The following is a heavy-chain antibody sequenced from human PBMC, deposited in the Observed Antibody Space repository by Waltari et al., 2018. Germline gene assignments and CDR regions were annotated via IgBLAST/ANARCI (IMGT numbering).Heavy chain of an antibody. CDR3: ARDRDYDFWSGYPSPHWGIDP. CDR2: IYHSGST. Sequence: QVQLQESGPGLVKPSETLSLTCAVSGYSISSGYYWGWIRQPPGKGLEWIGSIYHSGSTYYNPSLKSRVTISVDTSKNQFSLKLSSVTAADTAVYYCARDRDYDFWSGYPSPHWGIDPWGQGTLVTVSS. J-gene: IGHJ5*02. D-gene: IGHD3-3*01. CDR1: GYSISSGYY. V-gene: IGHV4-38-2*02.